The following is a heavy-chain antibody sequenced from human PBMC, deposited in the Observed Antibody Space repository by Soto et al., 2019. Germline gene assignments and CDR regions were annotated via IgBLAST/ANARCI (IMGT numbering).Heavy chain of an antibody. CDR3: ARKNWESRWFDP. Sequence: SETLSLTCAFSGFYIISSNWWSWVRQTPGKGLEWIGEIYHSGSTNHNPSLKSRVTISVDKSKNQFSLKLSSVTAADTAVYYCARKNWESRWFDPWGQGTLVTVS. CDR2: IYHSGST. CDR1: GFYIISSNW. D-gene: IGHD7-27*01. V-gene: IGHV4-4*02. J-gene: IGHJ5*02.